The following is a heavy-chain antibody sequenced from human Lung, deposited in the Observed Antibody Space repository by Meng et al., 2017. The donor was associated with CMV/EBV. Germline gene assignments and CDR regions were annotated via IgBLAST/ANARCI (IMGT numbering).Heavy chain of an antibody. Sequence: GGPLRLPWQPSGFTVRPNYMSWVRQAPGKGLEWVSVIYIGGSKYYADSVKDRFTISRDNYKNTLYLQKTSLRAEDTTVFYCARPGSYGGTPYFFDYWAQGXLVTVSS. J-gene: IGHJ4*02. CDR1: GFTVRPNY. D-gene: IGHD4-23*01. CDR2: IYIGGSK. CDR3: ARPGSYGGTPYFFDY. V-gene: IGHV3-53*05.